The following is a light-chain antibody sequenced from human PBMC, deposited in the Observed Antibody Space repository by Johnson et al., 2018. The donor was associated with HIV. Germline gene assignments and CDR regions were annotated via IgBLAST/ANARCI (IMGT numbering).Light chain of an antibody. Sequence: QPVLTQPPSVSAAPGQKVTISCSGSSSNIGNNYVSWYQQLPGTAPKLLIYENNKRPSGIPDRFSGSKYGTSATLDITGLQTGDEADYYCGTWDSSLSAYVFGTGTKVTVL. CDR2: ENN. CDR1: SSNIGNNY. CDR3: GTWDSSLSAYV. J-gene: IGLJ1*01. V-gene: IGLV1-51*02.